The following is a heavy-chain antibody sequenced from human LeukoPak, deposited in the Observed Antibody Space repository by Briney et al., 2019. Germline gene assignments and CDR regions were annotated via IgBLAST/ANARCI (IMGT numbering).Heavy chain of an antibody. CDR1: GCTFTNYY. D-gene: IGHD5-18*01. CDR3: AREIGPIQLHLWGSAFDY. Sequence: ASVKVSCKTSGCTFTNYYMHWVRQAPGQGPEWMGIINPSGGSTSYAQKFQGRVTLTRYTSTSTVYMELSSLRSEDTAVYYCAREIGPIQLHLWGSAFDYWGQGTLVTVSS. CDR2: INPSGGST. V-gene: IGHV1-46*01. J-gene: IGHJ4*02.